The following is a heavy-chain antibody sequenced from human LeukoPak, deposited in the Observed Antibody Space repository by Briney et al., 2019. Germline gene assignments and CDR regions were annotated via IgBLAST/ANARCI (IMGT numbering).Heavy chain of an antibody. V-gene: IGHV3-30*02. Sequence: GGSLRLSCAASGFTFSSYDMHWVRQAPGKGLEWVAFIRYDGSNKYYADSVKGRFTISRDNSKNTLYLQMNSLRAEDTAVYYCAKDGQFGELFERPRYYFDYWGQGTLVTVSS. D-gene: IGHD3-10*01. J-gene: IGHJ4*02. CDR2: IRYDGSNK. CDR1: GFTFSSYD. CDR3: AKDGQFGELFERPRYYFDY.